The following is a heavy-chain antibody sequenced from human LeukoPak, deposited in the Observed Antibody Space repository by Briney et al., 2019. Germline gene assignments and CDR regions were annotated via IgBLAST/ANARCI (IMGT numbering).Heavy chain of an antibody. D-gene: IGHD2-2*01. J-gene: IGHJ4*02. Sequence: SETLSLTCAVSGGSISSGGYSWSWIRQPPGKGLEWIGYIYYSGSTYYNPSLKSRVTISVDTSKNQFSLKLSSVTAADTAVYYCARDRGGTAAMRFDYWGQGTLVTVSS. CDR2: IYYSGST. CDR3: ARDRGGTAAMRFDY. V-gene: IGHV4-30-4*07. CDR1: GGSISSGGYS.